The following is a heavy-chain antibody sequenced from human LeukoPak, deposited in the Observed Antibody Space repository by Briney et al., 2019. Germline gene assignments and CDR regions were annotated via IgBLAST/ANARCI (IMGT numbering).Heavy chain of an antibody. Sequence: PGGSLRLSCAASGFTFSSYSMNWVRQAPGKGLEWVSSISSSSSYIYYADSVKGRFTISRGNAKNSLYLQMNSLRAEDTAVYYCARDRGIAAAGRSNYFDYWGQGTLVTVSS. CDR2: ISSSSSYI. D-gene: IGHD6-13*01. CDR1: GFTFSSYS. CDR3: ARDRGIAAAGRSNYFDY. V-gene: IGHV3-21*01. J-gene: IGHJ4*02.